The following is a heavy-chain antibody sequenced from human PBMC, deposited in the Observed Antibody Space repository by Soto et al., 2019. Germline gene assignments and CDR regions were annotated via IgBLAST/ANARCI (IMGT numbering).Heavy chain of an antibody. V-gene: IGHV3-30-3*01. CDR1: GFTFSSYA. D-gene: IGHD3-3*01. J-gene: IGHJ4*02. CDR2: ISYDGSNK. Sequence: QVQLVESGGGVVQPGRSLRLSCAASGFTFSSYAMHWVRQAPGKGLEWVAVISYDGSNKYYADSVKGRFTISRDNSKNTLYLQMNSPRAEDTAVYYCARGRITIFGGGFDYWGQGTLVTVSS. CDR3: ARGRITIFGGGFDY.